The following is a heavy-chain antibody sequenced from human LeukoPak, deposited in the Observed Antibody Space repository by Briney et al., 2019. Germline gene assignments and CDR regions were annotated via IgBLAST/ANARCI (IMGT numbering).Heavy chain of an antibody. CDR1: GGTFSSYA. D-gene: IGHD5-24*01. CDR3: ASGMATINPIGAFDI. Sequence: SVKVSCKASGGTFSSYAISLVRQAPGQGLEWMGRIIPILGIANYAQKFRGRVTITADKSTSTAYMELSSLRSEDTAVYYCASGMATINPIGAFDIWGQGTMVTVSS. J-gene: IGHJ3*02. V-gene: IGHV1-69*04. CDR2: IIPILGIA.